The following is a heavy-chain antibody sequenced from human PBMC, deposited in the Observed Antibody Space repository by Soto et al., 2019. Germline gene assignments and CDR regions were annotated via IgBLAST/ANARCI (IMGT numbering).Heavy chain of an antibody. V-gene: IGHV1-18*01. CDR1: GYTFTSYG. Sequence: QVHLVQSGAEVKKPGASVKVSCKCSGYTFTSYGITWVRQAPGQGLEWMGWISAHNGNTDYAQRLQGRVTVTRDTSTGTAYMERRSLRSDGTAVYYCARGRYGDYWGQGALVTVSS. D-gene: IGHD1-1*01. CDR3: ARGRYGDY. CDR2: ISAHNGNT. J-gene: IGHJ4*02.